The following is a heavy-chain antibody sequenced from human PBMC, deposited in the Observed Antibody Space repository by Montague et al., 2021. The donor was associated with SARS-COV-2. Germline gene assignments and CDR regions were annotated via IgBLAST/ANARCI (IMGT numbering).Heavy chain of an antibody. CDR2: MNHSGSS. V-gene: IGHV4-34*01. CDR3: ARVRAVPAAMRIFSLGRSYYGMDV. J-gene: IGHJ6*02. Sequence: SETLSLTCAGYGGSFSGDYESWIRQPPGKGLEWMGEMNHSGSSNYNPALKSRVTISVETSKNQFSLKLSSVTAADTAVYYCARVRAVPAAMRIFSLGRSYYGMDVWGQGTTVTVSS. CDR1: GGSFSGDY. D-gene: IGHD2-2*01.